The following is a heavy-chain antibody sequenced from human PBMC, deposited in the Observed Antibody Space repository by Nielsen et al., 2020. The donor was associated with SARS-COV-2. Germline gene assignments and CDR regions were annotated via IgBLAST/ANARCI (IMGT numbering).Heavy chain of an antibody. J-gene: IGHJ6*02. D-gene: IGHD3-10*01. Sequence: GESLKISCAASGFTFSSYAMSWVRQAPGKGLEWVSAISGSGGSTYYADSVKGRFTISRDNSKNTLYLQMNSLRAEDTAVYYCAKGEYGSGSYYYYYGMDVWGQGTTVTVSS. V-gene: IGHV3-23*01. CDR1: GFTFSSYA. CDR2: ISGSGGST. CDR3: AKGEYGSGSYYYYYGMDV.